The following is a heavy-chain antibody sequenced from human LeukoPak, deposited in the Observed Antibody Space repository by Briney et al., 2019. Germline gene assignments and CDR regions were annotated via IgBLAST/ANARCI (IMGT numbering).Heavy chain of an antibody. Sequence: ASVTVSCKASGYTFTSYAMHWVRQAPGQRLEWMGWINAGNGNTKYSQKFQGRVTITRDTSASTAYMELSSLRSEDTAVYYCARDPSYCSSTSCYAGYYYGMDVWGQGTTVTASS. CDR3: ARDPSYCSSTSCYAGYYYGMDV. V-gene: IGHV1-3*01. CDR2: INAGNGNT. CDR1: GYTFTSYA. J-gene: IGHJ6*02. D-gene: IGHD2-2*01.